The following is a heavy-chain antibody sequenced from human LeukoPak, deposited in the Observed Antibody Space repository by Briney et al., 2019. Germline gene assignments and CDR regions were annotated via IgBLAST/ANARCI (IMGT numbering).Heavy chain of an antibody. CDR3: ARVMEMIVRERRFDP. CDR1: GFTFSSYW. V-gene: IGHV3-74*01. D-gene: IGHD3-22*01. Sequence: PGGSLRLSCAASGFTFSSYWMHWVRQAPGKGLVWVSRINSDGSSTSYADSVKGRFTISRDNAKNTLYLQMNSLRAEDTAVYYCARVMEMIVRERRFDPWGQGTLVTVSS. CDR2: INSDGSST. J-gene: IGHJ5*02.